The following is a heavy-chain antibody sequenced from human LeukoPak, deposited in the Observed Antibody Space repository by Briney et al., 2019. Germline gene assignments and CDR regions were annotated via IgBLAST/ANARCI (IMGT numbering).Heavy chain of an antibody. Sequence: GRSLRLSCAASGFTFSSYAMHWVRQAPGKGLEWVAVISYDGSNKYYADSVKGRFTISRDNSKNTLYLQMSSLRAEDTAVYYCARGEGYYDSSGPLKYWGQGTLVTVSS. CDR2: ISYDGSNK. CDR1: GFTFSSYA. CDR3: ARGEGYYDSSGPLKY. J-gene: IGHJ4*02. V-gene: IGHV3-30-3*01. D-gene: IGHD3-22*01.